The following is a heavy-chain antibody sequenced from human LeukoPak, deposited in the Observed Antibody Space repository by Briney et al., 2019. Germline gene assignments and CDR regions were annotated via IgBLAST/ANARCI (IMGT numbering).Heavy chain of an antibody. V-gene: IGHV4-59*01. CDR1: GGSISSYY. J-gene: IGHJ4*02. CDR2: IYYSGST. D-gene: IGHD6-19*01. CDR3: ARYRDSSGNFDY. Sequence: PSETLSLTCTVSGGSISSYYWSWIRQPPGKGLEWIGYIYYSGSTNCNPSLKSRVTISVDTSKNQFSLKLSSVTAADTAVYYCARYRDSSGNFDYWGQGTLVTVSS.